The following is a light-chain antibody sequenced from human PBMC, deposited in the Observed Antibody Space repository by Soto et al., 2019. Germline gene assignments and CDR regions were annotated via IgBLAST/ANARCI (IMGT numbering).Light chain of an antibody. V-gene: IGKV1-6*01. CDR3: LQDYHYPRT. CDR1: QGIRND. CDR2: AAS. Sequence: AIPMTQSPSSLSASVGDRVTITCRASQGIRNDLGWDQQKPGKAPKLLIYAASSLQSGVPSRFSGSGSGTDFTLTISSLQPEDFATYYCLQDYHYPRTFGQGTKLEIK. J-gene: IGKJ2*02.